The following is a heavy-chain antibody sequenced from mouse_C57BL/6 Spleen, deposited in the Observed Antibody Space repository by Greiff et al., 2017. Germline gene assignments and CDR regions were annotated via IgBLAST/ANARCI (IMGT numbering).Heavy chain of an antibody. CDR2: IDPETGGT. V-gene: IGHV1-15*01. Sequence: VQLQQSGAELVRPGASVTLSCKASGYTFTDYEMHWVKQTPVHGLEWIGAIDPETGGTAYNQKFKGKAILTADKSSSTAYMELRSLTSEDSAVYYCTRPPYGNYWYFDVWGTGTTVTVSS. CDR1: GYTFTDYE. D-gene: IGHD2-1*01. CDR3: TRPPYGNYWYFDV. J-gene: IGHJ1*03.